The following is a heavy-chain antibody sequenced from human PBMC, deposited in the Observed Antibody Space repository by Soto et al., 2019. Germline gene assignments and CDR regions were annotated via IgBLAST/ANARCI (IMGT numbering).Heavy chain of an antibody. V-gene: IGHV5-51*01. J-gene: IGHJ4*02. CDR1: GYSFTSCW. Sequence: GESLKSSCKGSGYSFTSCWIGWVRQMAGIGLEWMGIIYPGDSDTRYSPSFQGQVTISADKSISTAYLQWSSLKASDTAIYYCGRLLYSSGWPLDYWGQGTLVTVSS. CDR2: IYPGDSDT. CDR3: GRLLYSSGWPLDY. D-gene: IGHD6-19*01.